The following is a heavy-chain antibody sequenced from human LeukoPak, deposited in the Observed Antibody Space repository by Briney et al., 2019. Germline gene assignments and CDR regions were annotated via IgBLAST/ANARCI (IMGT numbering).Heavy chain of an antibody. D-gene: IGHD3-22*01. CDR2: ISSSSSYI. Sequence: PGGSLRLSCAASGFTFSSYSMNWVRQAPGKGLEWVSSISSSSSYIYYADSVKGRFTISRDNAKNSLYLQMNSLRAEDTAVYYCARDQPDYYDSSGYYLDWGQGTLVTVSS. CDR3: ARDQPDYYDSSGYYLD. CDR1: GFTFSSYS. J-gene: IGHJ4*02. V-gene: IGHV3-21*01.